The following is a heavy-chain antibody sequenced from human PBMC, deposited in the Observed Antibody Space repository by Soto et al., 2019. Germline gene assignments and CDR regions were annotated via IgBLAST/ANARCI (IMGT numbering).Heavy chain of an antibody. CDR3: ASGFGIAAAGDDSSDN. D-gene: IGHD6-13*01. CDR2: ISSSSSYI. J-gene: IGHJ4*02. CDR1: GFTFSSYS. Sequence: GGSLRLSCAASGFTFSSYSMNWVRQAPGKGLEWVSSISSSSSYIYYADSVKGRFTISRDKAKNSLYLKMNSLRAEDTAVYYCASGFGIAAAGDDSSDNWGQGTLVTVSS. V-gene: IGHV3-21*01.